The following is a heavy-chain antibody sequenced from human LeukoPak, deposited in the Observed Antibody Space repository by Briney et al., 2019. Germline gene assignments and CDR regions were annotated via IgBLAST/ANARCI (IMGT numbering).Heavy chain of an antibody. D-gene: IGHD3-3*01. CDR2: IYSGGST. V-gene: IGHV3-66*01. CDR3: ARAWSGTQYYFDY. Sequence: GSLRLSCAASGFTVSDSYMSWVRQAPGKGLEWVSVIYSGGSTYYADSVKGRFTISRDISKNTLYLQMNSLRAEDTAVYYCARAWSGTQYYFDYWGQGTLVTVSS. J-gene: IGHJ4*02. CDR1: GFTVSDSY.